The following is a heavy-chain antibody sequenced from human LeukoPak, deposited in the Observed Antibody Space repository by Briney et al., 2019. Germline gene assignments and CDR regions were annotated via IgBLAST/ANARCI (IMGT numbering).Heavy chain of an antibody. CDR1: GFSFSSNW. V-gene: IGHV3-74*01. Sequence: VGSLRLSCVASGFSFSSNWMHWVRQAPGEGLGWVSRINSDGSSTSYADSAKGRFTISTDNAKNTLYLQMTSLRAEDTAVYFCASPGATSKFDYWGQGTQVTVSS. D-gene: IGHD1-26*01. CDR2: INSDGSST. CDR3: ASPGATSKFDY. J-gene: IGHJ4*02.